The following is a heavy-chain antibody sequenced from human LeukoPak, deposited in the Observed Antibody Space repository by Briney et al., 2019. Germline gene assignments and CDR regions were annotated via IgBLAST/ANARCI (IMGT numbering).Heavy chain of an antibody. Sequence: GGSLRLSCAASGFTFDDYGMSWVRQAPGKGLEWVSGINWNGGSTGYADSVKGRFTISRDNAKNSLYLQMSSLRAEDTAVYYCTRVEETATTAAIIRKYSYYYYYMDVWGKGNTVTVSS. D-gene: IGHD4-11*01. CDR1: GFTFDDYG. V-gene: IGHV3-20*04. J-gene: IGHJ6*03. CDR2: INWNGGST. CDR3: TRVEETATTAAIIRKYSYYYYYMDV.